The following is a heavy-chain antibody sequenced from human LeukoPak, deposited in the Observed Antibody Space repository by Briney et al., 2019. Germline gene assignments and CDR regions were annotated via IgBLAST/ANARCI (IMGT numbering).Heavy chain of an antibody. D-gene: IGHD4-17*01. Sequence: PGGPLRLSCAASGFTFSSYAMHWVRQAPGKGLEYVSAISSNGGSTYYANSVKGRFTISRDNSKNTLYLQMNSLRAEDTAVYYCAKEPRIDYGDYSLDYWGQGTLVTVSS. CDR1: GFTFSSYA. CDR2: ISSNGGST. V-gene: IGHV3-64*01. CDR3: AKEPRIDYGDYSLDY. J-gene: IGHJ4*02.